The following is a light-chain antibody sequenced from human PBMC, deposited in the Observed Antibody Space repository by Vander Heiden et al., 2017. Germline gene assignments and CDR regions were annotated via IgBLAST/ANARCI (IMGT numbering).Light chain of an antibody. J-gene: IGKJ2*01. CDR3: QQYYSTPYT. CDR2: WAS. V-gene: IGKV4-1*01. Sequence: DIVMTQSPDSLAVSLGERATINCKSSQNVLYSSNNKNYLAWYQQKPGQPPKLLIYWASTRESGVPDRFSDSGSGTDFTLTISSLQAEDVAVYYCQQYYSTPYTFGQGTKLEIK. CDR1: QNVLYSSNNKNY.